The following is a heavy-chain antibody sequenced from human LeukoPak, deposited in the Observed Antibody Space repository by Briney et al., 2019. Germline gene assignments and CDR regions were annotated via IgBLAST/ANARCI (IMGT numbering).Heavy chain of an antibody. CDR3: ARIGYRSSTFDC. CDR1: GFTFSMYW. CDR2: IKEDGSEK. J-gene: IGHJ4*02. D-gene: IGHD6-6*01. V-gene: IGHV3-7*05. Sequence: GGSLRLSCAASGFTFSMYWMSWVRQAPGKGLEWVANIKEDGSEKYYVDSVKGRFTVSRDNTKNSLYLQMNSLRVEDTAVYYCARIGYRSSTFDCWGQGTPVTVSS.